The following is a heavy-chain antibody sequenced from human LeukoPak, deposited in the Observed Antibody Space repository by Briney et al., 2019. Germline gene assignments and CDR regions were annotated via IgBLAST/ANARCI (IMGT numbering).Heavy chain of an antibody. J-gene: IGHJ3*02. Sequence: PGGSLRLSCAASGFIFSSYEMNWVRQAPGKGLEWASYISSSGSSIYYADSVKGRFTISRDNAKNSLYLQMNSLRAEDTAVYYCARVNYYDSSGNHGAFDIWGQGTMVTVSS. V-gene: IGHV3-48*03. CDR3: ARVNYYDSSGNHGAFDI. CDR1: GFIFSSYE. CDR2: ISSSGSSI. D-gene: IGHD3-22*01.